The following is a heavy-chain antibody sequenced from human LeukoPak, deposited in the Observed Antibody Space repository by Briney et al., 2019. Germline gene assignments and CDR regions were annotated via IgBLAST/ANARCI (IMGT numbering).Heavy chain of an antibody. CDR3: AGTTVTTAYYYYGMDV. V-gene: IGHV3-53*05. J-gene: IGHJ6*02. Sequence: GGSLRLSCAASEFTVSSNYMHWVRQAPGKGLEWVSLIYIGGNTFYADSVKGRFIISRDNSKNTLYLQMNSLRAEDTAVYYCAGTTVTTAYYYYGMDVWGQGTTVTVSS. CDR1: EFTVSSNY. CDR2: IYIGGNT. D-gene: IGHD4-17*01.